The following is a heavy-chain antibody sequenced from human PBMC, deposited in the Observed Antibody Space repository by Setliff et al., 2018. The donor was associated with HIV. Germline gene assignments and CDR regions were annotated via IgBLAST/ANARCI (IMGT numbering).Heavy chain of an antibody. CDR2: INAGDGDT. J-gene: IGHJ4*02. V-gene: IGHV1-3*01. D-gene: IGHD2-21*02. CDR3: ARELPGVCYFDD. Sequence: GASVKVSCKASGYTFTSYAMHWVRQAPGQRLEWMGWINAGDGDTKYSQKFQGRVSITRDTSASTAYMELSSLTSEETAVYYCARELPGVCYFDDWGQGTLVTVSS. CDR1: GYTFTSYA.